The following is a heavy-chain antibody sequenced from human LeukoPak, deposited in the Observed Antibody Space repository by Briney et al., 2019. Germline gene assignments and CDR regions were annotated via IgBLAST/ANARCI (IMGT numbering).Heavy chain of an antibody. Sequence: GGSLRLSCVASEFTFSTYWMSWVRQAPGKGLEWVANINQDGSDKYYVDSVKGRLTISRDNAKKSLYLQMKSLRVEDTAVYYCASDPFTISAYDAFNIWGQGTVVTVSS. CDR1: EFTFSTYW. J-gene: IGHJ3*02. D-gene: IGHD3-3*02. CDR2: INQDGSDK. V-gene: IGHV3-7*01. CDR3: ASDPFTISAYDAFNI.